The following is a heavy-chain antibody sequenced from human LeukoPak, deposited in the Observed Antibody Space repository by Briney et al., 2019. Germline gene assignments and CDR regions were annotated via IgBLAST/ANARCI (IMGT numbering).Heavy chain of an antibody. CDR1: GFTFTSSA. CDR2: IVVGSGNT. D-gene: IGHD4-11*01. V-gene: IGHV1-58*02. Sequence: GTSVKVSCKASGFTFTSSAMQRVRQARGQRLEWIGWIVVGSGNTNYAQKFQERVTITRDMSTSTAYMELSSLRSEDTAVYYCAAAHSITYYYYMDVWGKGTTVTVSS. J-gene: IGHJ6*03. CDR3: AAAHSITYYYYMDV.